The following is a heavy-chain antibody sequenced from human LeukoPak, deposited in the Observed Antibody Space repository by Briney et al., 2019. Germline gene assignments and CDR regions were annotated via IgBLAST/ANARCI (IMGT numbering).Heavy chain of an antibody. CDR3: AKDLGYSGYDLTGY. D-gene: IGHD5-12*01. V-gene: IGHV3-23*01. CDR2: ISGSGGST. CDR1: GFTFSSYA. Sequence: GGSLRLSCAASGFTFSSYAMSWVRQAPGQGLERVSAISGSGGSTYYADSVKRRFTISRDNSKNTLYLQMNSLRAEDTAVYYCAKDLGYSGYDLTGYWGQGTLVTVSS. J-gene: IGHJ4*02.